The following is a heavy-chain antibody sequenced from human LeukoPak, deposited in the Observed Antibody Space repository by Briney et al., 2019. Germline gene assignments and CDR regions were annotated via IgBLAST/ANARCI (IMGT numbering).Heavy chain of an antibody. Sequence: SETLSLTCTVSGGSISSSGYSWGWIRQPPGKGLEWIGSIYYSGTTYCNPSLKSRVTISVDTSKNQFSLKLNSVTAADTAVYYCGRHVGFSGGRCYGEFYWFDRWGQGTLVSVSS. V-gene: IGHV4-39*01. D-gene: IGHD2-15*01. CDR2: IYYSGTT. CDR1: GGSISSSGYS. CDR3: GRHVGFSGGRCYGEFYWFDR. J-gene: IGHJ5*02.